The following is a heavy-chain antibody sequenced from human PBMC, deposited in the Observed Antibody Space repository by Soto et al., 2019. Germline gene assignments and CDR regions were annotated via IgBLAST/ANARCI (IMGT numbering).Heavy chain of an antibody. Sequence: SETLSLTCTVSGGSVSSGDYYWIWIRHPPGKGLEWIGYIYYSGSTNYNPSLKSRVSISLDTSKNQFSLRLTSVTAADTAVYYCARIPVDTYMINWFNPWGQGTLVTVSS. V-gene: IGHV4-61*08. CDR2: IYYSGST. D-gene: IGHD5-18*01. CDR1: GGSVSSGDYY. J-gene: IGHJ5*02. CDR3: ARIPVDTYMINWFNP.